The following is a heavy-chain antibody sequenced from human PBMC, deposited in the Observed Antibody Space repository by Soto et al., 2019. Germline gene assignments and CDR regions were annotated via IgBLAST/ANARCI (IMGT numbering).Heavy chain of an antibody. CDR3: ARPLRFGSSSWYYY. J-gene: IGHJ4*02. D-gene: IGHD6-13*01. V-gene: IGHV1-2*02. CDR2: INPNSGGT. Sequence: VSCKASGYTFTGYYMHWVRQAPGQGLEWMGWINPNSGGTNYAQKFQGRVTMTRDTSISTAYMELSRLRSDDTAVYYCARPLRFGSSSWYYYWGQGTLVTVSS. CDR1: GYTFTGYY.